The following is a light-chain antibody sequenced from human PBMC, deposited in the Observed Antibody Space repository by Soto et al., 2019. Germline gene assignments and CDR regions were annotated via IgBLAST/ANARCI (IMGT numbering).Light chain of an antibody. J-gene: IGLJ3*02. Sequence: QLVLTQSPSASASLGASVKLTCTLSSGHSSYAIAWHQQQPEKGPRYLMKLNSDGSHSKGDGIPDRFSGSSSGADRYLTISSLQSEDEADYYCQTWGTGIPWVFGGGTKLTVL. V-gene: IGLV4-69*01. CDR2: LNSDGSH. CDR1: SGHSSYA. CDR3: QTWGTGIPWV.